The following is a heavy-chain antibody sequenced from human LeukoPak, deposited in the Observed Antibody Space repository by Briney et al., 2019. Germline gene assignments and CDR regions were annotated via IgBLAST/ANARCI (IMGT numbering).Heavy chain of an antibody. J-gene: IGHJ4*02. D-gene: IGHD1-26*01. V-gene: IGHV7-4-1*02. Sequence: GASVKVSCKASGYTFTSYAMSWVRQAPGQGLEWMGWINTNTGNPTYAQGFTGRFVFSLDTSVSTAYLQISSLKAEDTAVYYCARDGEWELGYYFDYWGQGTLVTVSS. CDR2: INTNTGNP. CDR1: GYTFTSYA. CDR3: ARDGEWELGYYFDY.